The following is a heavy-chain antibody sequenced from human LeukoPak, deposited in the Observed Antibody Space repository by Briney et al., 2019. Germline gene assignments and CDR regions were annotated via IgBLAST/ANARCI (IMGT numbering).Heavy chain of an antibody. V-gene: IGHV1-18*01. CDR3: ARDNYYGSGSYYGWFDP. CDR1: GYTFTSYG. D-gene: IGHD3-10*01. CDR2: ISAYNGNT. Sequence: ASVKVSCKASGYTFTSYGISWVRQAPGQGLEWMGRISAYNGNTNYAQKLQGRVTMTTDTSTSTAYMELRSLRSDDTAVYYCARDNYYGSGSYYGWFDPWGQGTLVTVSS. J-gene: IGHJ5*02.